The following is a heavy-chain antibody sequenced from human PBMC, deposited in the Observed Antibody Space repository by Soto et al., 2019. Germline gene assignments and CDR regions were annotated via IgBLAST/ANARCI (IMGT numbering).Heavy chain of an antibody. CDR2: IWNDGSNR. V-gene: IGHV3-33*01. CDR1: EFTFSNYG. CDR3: ARDDEYSGNGMDV. J-gene: IGHJ6*02. Sequence: QVQLVESGGGVVQPGRSLRLSCAASEFTFSNYGMHWVRQAPGKGLEWVAVIWNDGSNRYHADSVKDRFTISRDNSKNTLYLQMNSLRAEDTAVYYCARDDEYSGNGMDVWGQGTKVTVS. D-gene: IGHD3-10*01.